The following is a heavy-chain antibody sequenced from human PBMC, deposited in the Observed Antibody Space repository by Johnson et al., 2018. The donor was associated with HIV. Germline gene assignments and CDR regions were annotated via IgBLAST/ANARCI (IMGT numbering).Heavy chain of an antibody. CDR3: AKVHSSSSNGFDI. Sequence: VQLVESGGGLVQPGGSLRLSCAASGFTFSSFWMNWVRQAPGKGLEWVANIQQDGSETYFGDSVKGQITISRDNAKNSLYLQMNSLRGEDTAVYYCAKVHSSSSNGFDIWGQGTMVTVSS. CDR1: GFTFSSFW. D-gene: IGHD6-6*01. V-gene: IGHV3-7*02. J-gene: IGHJ3*02. CDR2: IQQDGSET.